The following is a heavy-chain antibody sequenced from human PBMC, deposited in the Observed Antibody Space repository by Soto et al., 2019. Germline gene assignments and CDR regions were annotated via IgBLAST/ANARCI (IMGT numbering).Heavy chain of an antibody. D-gene: IGHD5-18*01. CDR2: INSDGSST. J-gene: IGHJ4*02. CDR1: GFTFSSYW. V-gene: IGHV3-74*01. Sequence: EVPVVESGGGLVQPGGSLRLSCAASGFTFSSYWMHWVRQAPGKGLVWVSHINSDGSSTSYADSVKGRFTISRDNAKNTLYLQMKSLRAEDTAVYYCTRDRRGYDDFWGQGTLVTVSS. CDR3: TRDRRGYDDF.